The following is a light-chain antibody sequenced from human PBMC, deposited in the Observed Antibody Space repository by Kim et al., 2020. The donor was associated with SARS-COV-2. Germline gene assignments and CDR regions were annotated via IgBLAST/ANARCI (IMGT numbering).Light chain of an antibody. J-gene: IGLJ6*01. CDR1: SSNIGAGYD. V-gene: IGLV1-40*01. CDR3: QSFDTSLSGSRV. Sequence: QSVLTQPPSVSGAPGQRVTISCTGNSSNIGAGYDVQWYQQLPGTAPKLLMFGNVNRPSGVPDRFSGSNSGTSASLAIAGLQAEDEADYYCQSFDTSLSGSRVFGSGTKVTVL. CDR2: GNV.